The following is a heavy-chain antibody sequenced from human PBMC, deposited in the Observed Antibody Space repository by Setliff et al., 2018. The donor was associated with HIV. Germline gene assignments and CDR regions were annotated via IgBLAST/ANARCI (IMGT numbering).Heavy chain of an antibody. Sequence: KPSETLSLTCAVSGYSISSGYYWGWIRQPPGKGLEWIGSIYHSGSTYYNPSLKSRVTISVDTSKNQFSLKLSSVTAADTAVYYCARSLTSTTMTVVFMGLGAFDIWGQGTMVTVSS. CDR3: ARSLTSTTMTVVFMGLGAFDI. CDR1: GYSISSGYY. CDR2: IYHSGST. V-gene: IGHV4-38-2*01. D-gene: IGHD3-22*01. J-gene: IGHJ3*02.